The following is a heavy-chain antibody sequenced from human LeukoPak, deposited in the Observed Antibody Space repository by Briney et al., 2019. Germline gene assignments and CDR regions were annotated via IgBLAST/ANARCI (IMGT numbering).Heavy chain of an antibody. CDR3: ARAERIGYNYGPFDY. CDR1: GYTFTDYY. CDR2: INPNSGGT. D-gene: IGHD5-18*01. Sequence: ASVKVSCKTSGYTFTDYYMHWVRQAPGQGLEWMGWINPNSGGTNYAQSFQGRVTMTRDTSISTAYMELSSLRSDDTAVYYCARAERIGYNYGPFDYWGQGTLVTVSS. V-gene: IGHV1-2*02. J-gene: IGHJ4*02.